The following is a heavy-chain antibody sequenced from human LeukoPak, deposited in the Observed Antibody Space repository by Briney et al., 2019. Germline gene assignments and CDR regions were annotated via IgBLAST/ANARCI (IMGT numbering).Heavy chain of an antibody. CDR3: ARDLGITMVRGVIRGGPNWFDP. J-gene: IGHJ5*02. Sequence: SETLSLTCTVSGGSISSYYWSWIRQPAGKGLEWIGRIYTSGSTNYNPSLKSRVTMSIDTSKNQFSLKLSSVTAADTAVYYCARDLGITMVRGVIRGGPNWFDPWGQGTLVTVSS. CDR2: IYTSGST. CDR1: GGSISSYY. V-gene: IGHV4-4*07. D-gene: IGHD3-10*01.